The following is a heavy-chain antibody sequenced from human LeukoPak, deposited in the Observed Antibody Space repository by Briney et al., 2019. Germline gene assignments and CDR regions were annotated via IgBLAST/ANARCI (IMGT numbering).Heavy chain of an antibody. CDR2: IYHSGST. D-gene: IGHD2-21*02. J-gene: IGHJ4*02. CDR3: ARSGGGDCYPFDY. V-gene: IGHV4-38-2*01. CDR1: GYSISSGYY. Sequence: SETLSLTCAVSGYSISSGYYWGWIRQPPGKGLEWIGSIYHSGSTYYNPSLKSRVTISVDTSKNQFSLKLSSVPAADTAVYYCARSGGGDCYPFDYWGQGTLVTVSS.